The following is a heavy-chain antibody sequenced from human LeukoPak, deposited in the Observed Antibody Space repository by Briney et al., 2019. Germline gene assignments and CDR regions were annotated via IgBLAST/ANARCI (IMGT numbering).Heavy chain of an antibody. CDR3: AREYNTNWSYYFYYYYMDV. V-gene: IGHV4-38-2*02. Sequence: SETLSLTCTVSGYSISSGYYWGWIRQPPGKGLEWIGSIYHSGSTNYNPSLESRVTISLDTSKNQFSLNLSSVTAADTAVYYCAREYNTNWSYYFYYYYMDVWGTGTTVTVSS. CDR2: IYHSGST. J-gene: IGHJ6*03. D-gene: IGHD6-13*01. CDR1: GYSISSGYY.